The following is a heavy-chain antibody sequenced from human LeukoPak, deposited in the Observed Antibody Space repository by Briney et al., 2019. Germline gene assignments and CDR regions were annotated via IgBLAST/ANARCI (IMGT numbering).Heavy chain of an antibody. J-gene: IGHJ4*02. CDR1: GFTFSSHG. CDR2: ISPSGNYI. D-gene: IGHD2-2*01. V-gene: IGHV3-21*01. Sequence: PGGSLRLSCAASGFTFSSHGMNWVRQAPGKGLEWVSSISPSGNYIYYADSVEGRFTISRDNAKNSLYLQMNSLRAEDTAVYYCTRDLSSSTSCYSYWGQGTLVTVSS. CDR3: TRDLSSSTSCYSY.